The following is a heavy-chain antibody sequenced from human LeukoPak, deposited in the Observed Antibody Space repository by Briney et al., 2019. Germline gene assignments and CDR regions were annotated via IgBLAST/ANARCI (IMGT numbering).Heavy chain of an antibody. CDR2: IYTSGST. V-gene: IGHV4-4*07. Sequence: PSETLSLTCTVSGGSISSYYWSWIRQPAGKGLEWIGRIYTSGSTNYNPSLKSRVTMSLDTSKNQFSLKLSSVTAADTAVYYCAREGYYGSGSYYMDVWGKGTTVTISS. D-gene: IGHD3-10*01. CDR3: AREGYYGSGSYYMDV. J-gene: IGHJ6*03. CDR1: GGSISSYY.